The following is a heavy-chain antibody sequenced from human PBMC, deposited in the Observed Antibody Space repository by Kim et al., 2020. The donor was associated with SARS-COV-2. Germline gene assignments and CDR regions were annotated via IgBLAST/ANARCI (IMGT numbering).Heavy chain of an antibody. Sequence: AQTFQGRVTMTRDTSTSTAYMELSSLRSDDTAVYYCARDNSAGSAWWFDPWGQGTLVTVSS. J-gene: IGHJ5*02. CDR3: ARDNSAGSAWWFDP. V-gene: IGHV1-46*01. D-gene: IGHD2-15*01.